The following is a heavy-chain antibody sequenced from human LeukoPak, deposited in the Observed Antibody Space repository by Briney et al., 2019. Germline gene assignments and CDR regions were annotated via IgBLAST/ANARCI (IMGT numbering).Heavy chain of an antibody. Sequence: PGGSLRLSCAASGFTLSSYAMSWVRQAPGKGLEWVSAITATSLHIYYADSVKGRFTISRDNAKNSLYLQMNSLRVEDTALYYCARVRSVGGNPHAFNIWGQGTMVTVSS. D-gene: IGHD4-23*01. CDR3: ARVRSVGGNPHAFNI. CDR1: GFTLSSYA. J-gene: IGHJ3*02. CDR2: ITATSLHI. V-gene: IGHV3-21*01.